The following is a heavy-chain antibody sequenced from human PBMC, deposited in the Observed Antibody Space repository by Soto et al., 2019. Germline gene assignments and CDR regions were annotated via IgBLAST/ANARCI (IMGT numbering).Heavy chain of an antibody. D-gene: IGHD1-1*01. CDR3: ARDSNAYRDYYHGMDV. Sequence: QVQLVESGGGVVQPGRSLRLSCAASGFPFSSHAMYWVRQAPGKGLEWVALISYDGTNKQYADSVKGRLTVSRDDSTNTLYLQMNSLRPEDTDVYHCARDSNAYRDYYHGMDVWGQGTTVTVS. CDR2: ISYDGTNK. V-gene: IGHV3-30-3*01. J-gene: IGHJ6*02. CDR1: GFPFSSHA.